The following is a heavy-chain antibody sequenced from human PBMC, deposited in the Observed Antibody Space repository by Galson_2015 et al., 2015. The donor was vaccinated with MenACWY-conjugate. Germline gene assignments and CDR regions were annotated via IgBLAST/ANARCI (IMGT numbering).Heavy chain of an antibody. CDR2: INRDGTST. CDR3: VRGHGDVVAAVPGDYFAY. CDR1: GFTFSRYW. V-gene: IGHV3-74*01. D-gene: IGHD2-15*01. Sequence: SLRLSCAVSGFTFSRYWMHWVRQVPGKGLMWVSRINRDGTSTTYADSVKGRFTISRDNAKKTLDLQMNSLRAGDTAMYYCVRGHGDVVAAVPGDYFAYWGRGTLVTVSS. J-gene: IGHJ4*02.